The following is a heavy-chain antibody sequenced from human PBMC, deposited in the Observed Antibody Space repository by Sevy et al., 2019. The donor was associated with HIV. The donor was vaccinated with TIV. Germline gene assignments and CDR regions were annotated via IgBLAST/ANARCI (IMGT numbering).Heavy chain of an antibody. J-gene: IGHJ4*02. Sequence: ASVKVSCKASGYTFTGYYMHWVRQAPGQGLEWMGRINPNSGGTNYTQKFQGRVTMTRDTSISTAYMELSRLRSDDTAVYYCARGQSSGWRDFDYWGQGTLVTVSS. CDR2: INPNSGGT. CDR3: ARGQSSGWRDFDY. CDR1: GYTFTGYY. V-gene: IGHV1-2*06. D-gene: IGHD6-19*01.